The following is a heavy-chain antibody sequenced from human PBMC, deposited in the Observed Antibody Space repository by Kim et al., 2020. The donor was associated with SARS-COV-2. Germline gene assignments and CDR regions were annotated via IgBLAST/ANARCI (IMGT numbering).Heavy chain of an antibody. CDR2: INPNSGGT. CDR1: GYTFTGYY. J-gene: IGHJ6*02. Sequence: ASVKVSCKASGYTFTGYYMHWVRQAPGQGLEWMGRINPNSGGTNYAQKFQGRVTMTRDTSISTAYMELSRLRSDDTAVYYCARDRIVVVPAARLYYYYGMDVWGQGTTVTVSS. V-gene: IGHV1-2*06. D-gene: IGHD2-2*01. CDR3: ARDRIVVVPAARLYYYYGMDV.